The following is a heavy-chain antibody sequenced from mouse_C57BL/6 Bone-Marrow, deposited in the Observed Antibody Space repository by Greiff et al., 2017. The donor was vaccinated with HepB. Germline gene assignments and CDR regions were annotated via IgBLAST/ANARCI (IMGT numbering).Heavy chain of an antibody. J-gene: IGHJ3*01. Sequence: EVKLVESGGGLVKPGGSLKLSCAASGFTFSSYAMSWVRQTPEKRLEWVATISDGGSYTYYPDNVKGRCTISRDNAKNNLYLQMSHLKSEDTAMYYCARYDYGNLAWFAYWGQGTLVPVSA. CDR2: ISDGGSYT. CDR3: ARYDYGNLAWFAY. V-gene: IGHV5-4*03. D-gene: IGHD1-1*02. CDR1: GFTFSSYA.